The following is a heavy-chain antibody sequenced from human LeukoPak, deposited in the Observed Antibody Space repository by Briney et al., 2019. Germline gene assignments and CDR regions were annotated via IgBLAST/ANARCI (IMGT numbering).Heavy chain of an antibody. CDR3: ARWEDYGDYGGGGAFDI. CDR1: GGTFSSYA. CDR2: IIPIFGTA. D-gene: IGHD4-17*01. V-gene: IGHV1-69*01. J-gene: IGHJ3*02. Sequence: ASVKVSCKASGGTFSSYAISWVRQAPGQGLEWMGGIIPIFGTANYAQKFQGRVTITADESTSTAYMELSSLRSEDTAVYYCARWEDYGDYGGGGAFDIWGQGTMVTVSS.